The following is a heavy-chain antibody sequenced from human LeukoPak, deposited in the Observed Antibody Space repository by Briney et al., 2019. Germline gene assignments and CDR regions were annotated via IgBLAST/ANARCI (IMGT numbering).Heavy chain of an antibody. CDR2: INPKSGGT. Sequence: ASVKVSCKASGYTFTDYYVHWVRQAPGQGLERMGWINPKSGGTNYAQKFQGRVTMTRDTSTSTAYMELSRLRSDDTAVYSCARDATDSPLHYWGQGTLVTVAS. CDR1: GYTFTDYY. V-gene: IGHV1-2*02. J-gene: IGHJ4*02. D-gene: IGHD2-15*01. CDR3: ARDATDSPLHY.